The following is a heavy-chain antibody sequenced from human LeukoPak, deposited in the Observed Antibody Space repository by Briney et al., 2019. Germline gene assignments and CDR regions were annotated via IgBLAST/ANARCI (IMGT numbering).Heavy chain of an antibody. CDR1: GFTFSDYY. CDR3: ARVATIYEHYFDY. V-gene: IGHV3-11*04. D-gene: IGHD5-12*01. J-gene: IGHJ4*02. Sequence: GGSLRLSCAASGFTFSDYYMSWIRQAPGKGLEWVSYISSSGSTIYYADSVKGRFTISRDNAKNSLYRQMNSLRAEDTAVYYCARVATIYEHYFDYWGQGTLVTVSS. CDR2: ISSSGSTI.